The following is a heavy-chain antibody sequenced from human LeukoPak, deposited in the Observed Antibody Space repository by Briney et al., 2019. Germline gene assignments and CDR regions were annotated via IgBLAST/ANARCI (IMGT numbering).Heavy chain of an antibody. J-gene: IGHJ4*02. CDR3: ARVSSIAARADPEDY. CDR1: GYTLTELS. Sequence: ASVKVSCKVSGYTLTELSMHWGRQAPGQGLEWMGWINPNSGGTNYAQKFQGRVTMTRDTSISTAYMELSRLRSDDTAAYYCARVSSIAARADPEDYWGQGTLVTVSS. D-gene: IGHD6-6*01. CDR2: INPNSGGT. V-gene: IGHV1-2*02.